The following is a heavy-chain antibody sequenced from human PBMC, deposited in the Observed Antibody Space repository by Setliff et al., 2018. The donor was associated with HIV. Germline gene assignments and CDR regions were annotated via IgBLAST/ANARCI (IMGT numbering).Heavy chain of an antibody. D-gene: IGHD2-2*01. J-gene: IGHJ5*02. CDR1: GESFSDYY. CDR2: VNHSGST. Sequence: LSLTCAVYGESFSDYYWTWIRQPPGKGLEWLGEVNHSGSTSYNPSLKSRVTISADTSKNQFSLKLTSVTAADTAVYYCARVLRDTSCYGPWGQGTLVTVSS. V-gene: IGHV4-34*01. CDR3: ARVLRDTSCYGP.